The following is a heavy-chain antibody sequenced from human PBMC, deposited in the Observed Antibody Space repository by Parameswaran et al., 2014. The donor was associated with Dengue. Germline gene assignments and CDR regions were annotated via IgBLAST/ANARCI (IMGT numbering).Heavy chain of an antibody. D-gene: IGHD6-13*01. J-gene: IGHJ4*02. CDR2: IYYSGST. Sequence: RWIRQPPGKGLEWIGYIYYSGSTYYNPSLKSRVTISVDTSKNQFSLKLSSVTAADTAVYYCAGWYSPYGILDYWGQGTLVTVSS. V-gene: IGHV4-31*02. CDR3: AGWYSPYGILDY.